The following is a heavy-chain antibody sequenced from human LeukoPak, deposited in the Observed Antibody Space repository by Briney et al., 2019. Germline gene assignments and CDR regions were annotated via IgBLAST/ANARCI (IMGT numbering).Heavy chain of an antibody. J-gene: IGHJ4*02. D-gene: IGHD5-18*01. V-gene: IGHV4-39*01. CDR3: CGYSYGYVKNFDY. Sequence: SETLSLTCTVSGGSISSSSYYWGWIRQPPGKGLEWIGSIYYSGSTYYNPSLKSRVTISVDTSKNQSSLKLSSVTAADTAVYYCCGYSYGYVKNFDYWGQGTLVTVSS. CDR1: GGSISSSSYY. CDR2: IYYSGST.